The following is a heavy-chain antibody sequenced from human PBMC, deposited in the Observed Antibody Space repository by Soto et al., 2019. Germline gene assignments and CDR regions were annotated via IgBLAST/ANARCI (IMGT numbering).Heavy chain of an antibody. Sequence: QVQLVQSGAEVKKPGASVKVSCKASGYTFASYAISWMRQAPGQGLEWMGWISAYNGNTNYAQKLQVRVSTTTDTSPSPPYMEPRRGRSDDTAVYYCARHPPSPNIWCQGTLVSGSS. CDR2: ISAYNGNT. J-gene: IGHJ4*02. CDR3: ARHPPSPNI. V-gene: IGHV1-18*01. CDR1: GYTFASYA.